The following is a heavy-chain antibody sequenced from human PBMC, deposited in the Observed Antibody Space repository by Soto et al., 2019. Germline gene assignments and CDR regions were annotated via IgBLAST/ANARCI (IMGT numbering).Heavy chain of an antibody. D-gene: IGHD3-16*01. V-gene: IGHV1-8*01. CDR2: MNPNSGNS. J-gene: IGHJ4*02. CDR1: EYTFVNHD. Sequence: QVQLVQSGAELKEPGASVKVSWTASEYTFVNHDINWVRQAPGRGVEWMGWMNPNSGNSGFAQKFKDRVTMTRDTSRDTAYMELRNLRSDHTAVYYCARGWGRWPREKPADYWGQGTLVTVS. CDR3: ARGWGRWPREKPADY.